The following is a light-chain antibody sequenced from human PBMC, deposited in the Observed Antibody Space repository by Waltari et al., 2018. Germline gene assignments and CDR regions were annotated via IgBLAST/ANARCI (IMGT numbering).Light chain of an antibody. J-gene: IGLJ2*01. CDR3: CSYAGSSTYVL. Sequence: QSALTQPASVSGSLGQPITISCTGANSDVGTYNLVSWYQQHPGKAPKLMIYEGSKRPSGVSNRFSVSQSGNTASLTSSGLQAEDDGDYYCCSYAGSSTYVLFGGGTKLTVL. V-gene: IGLV2-23*01. CDR1: NSDVGTYNL. CDR2: EGS.